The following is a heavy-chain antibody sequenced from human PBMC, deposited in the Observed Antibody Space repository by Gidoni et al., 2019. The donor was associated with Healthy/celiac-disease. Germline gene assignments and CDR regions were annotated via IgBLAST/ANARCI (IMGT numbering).Heavy chain of an antibody. CDR1: GVTFSSYG. Sequence: QVQLVESGGGVVQPGRSLRLSCEASGVTFSSYGMHWVRQAPGKGLEWVAVISYDGSNKYYADSVKGRFTISRDNSKNTLYLQMNSLRAEDTAVYYCAKDQRYFDWLFGNDAFDIWGQGTMVTVSS. D-gene: IGHD3-9*01. J-gene: IGHJ3*02. V-gene: IGHV3-30*18. CDR3: AKDQRYFDWLFGNDAFDI. CDR2: ISYDGSNK.